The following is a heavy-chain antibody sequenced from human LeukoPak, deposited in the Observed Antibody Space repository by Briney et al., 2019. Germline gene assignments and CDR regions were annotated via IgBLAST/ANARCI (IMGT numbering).Heavy chain of an antibody. CDR2: ISSSSSYI. Sequence: GGPLRLSCAASGFNFSSYSMNWVRQAPGKGLEWVSSISSSSSYIYYADSVKGRFTISRDNAKNSLYLQMNSLRAEDTAAYYCARDQGGAARPSDYWGQGTLVTVSS. J-gene: IGHJ4*02. CDR1: GFNFSSYS. D-gene: IGHD6-6*01. V-gene: IGHV3-21*01. CDR3: ARDQGGAARPSDY.